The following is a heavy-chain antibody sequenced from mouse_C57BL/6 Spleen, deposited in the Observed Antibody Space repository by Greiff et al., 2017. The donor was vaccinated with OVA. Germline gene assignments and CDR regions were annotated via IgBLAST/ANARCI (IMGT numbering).Heavy chain of an antibody. CDR2: ISYDGSN. Sequence: EVQLQESGPGLVKPSQSLSLTCSVTGYSITSGYYWNWIRQFPGNKLEWMGYISYDGSNNYNPSLKNRISITRDTSKNQIFLKLNSVTTEDTATYDCARGSYDGMDYWGQGTSVTVSS. J-gene: IGHJ4*01. CDR3: ARGSYDGMDY. D-gene: IGHD6-1*01. CDR1: GYSITSGYY. V-gene: IGHV3-6*01.